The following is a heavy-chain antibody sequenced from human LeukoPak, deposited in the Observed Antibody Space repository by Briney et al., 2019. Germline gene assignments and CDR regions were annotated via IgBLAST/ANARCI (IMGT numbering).Heavy chain of an antibody. V-gene: IGHV3-73*01. J-gene: IGHJ4*02. Sequence: GGSLRLSCAASGFTFSGSAVHWVRQASGRGLEWGGHIRRKGHDYATTFAASVKGRVTISRDDSKNTAYLQMDSLKTEDTAMYFCTRLGGSPPYFDYWGQGTLVTVSS. D-gene: IGHD3-16*01. CDR1: GFTFSGSA. CDR3: TRLGGSPPYFDY. CDR2: IRRKGHDYAT.